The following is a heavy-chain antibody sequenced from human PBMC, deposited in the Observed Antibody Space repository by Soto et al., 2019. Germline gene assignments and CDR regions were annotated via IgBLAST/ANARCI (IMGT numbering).Heavy chain of an antibody. CDR2: IKSKTDGGTT. Sequence: GGSLRLCCAASGLTFSNAWMNWVRQAPGKGLEWVGRIKSKTDGGTTDNAAPVKGRFTISRDDSKNTLSLQMNSLKTEDTAVYYCTTVGLYYDSSGYPHDAFDIWGQGTMVTVSS. CDR3: TTVGLYYDSSGYPHDAFDI. CDR1: GLTFSNAW. J-gene: IGHJ3*02. D-gene: IGHD3-22*01. V-gene: IGHV3-15*07.